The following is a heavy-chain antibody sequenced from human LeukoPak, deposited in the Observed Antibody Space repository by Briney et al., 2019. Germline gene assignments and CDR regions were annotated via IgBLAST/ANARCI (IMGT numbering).Heavy chain of an antibody. CDR1: GGSIRSTTYY. CDR2: IFYSGTT. J-gene: IGHJ4*02. Sequence: SETLSLTCTVSGGSIRSTTYYWGWIRQPPGKGLEWIGSIFYSGTTYYNPSLKSRLTMSLDTSENQLSLKLSSVTAADTAVYYCARHHSPTSFWSDYWGQGTLVTVSS. CDR3: ARHHSPTSFWSDY. V-gene: IGHV4-39*01. D-gene: IGHD3-3*01.